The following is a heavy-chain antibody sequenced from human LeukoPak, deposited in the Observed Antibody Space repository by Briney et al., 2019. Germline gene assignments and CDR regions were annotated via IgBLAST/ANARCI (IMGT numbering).Heavy chain of an antibody. Sequence: GESLKISCKGSGYSFTNYWIGWVRQMPGKGLEWMGIIYPGDFDTTYSPSFEGRVTISAEKSISTAYLQWSSLKASDTAIYYCARRVTFGGSIVAAFDIWGQGTMVTVSS. J-gene: IGHJ3*02. CDR1: GYSFTNYW. CDR2: IYPGDFDT. V-gene: IGHV5-51*01. D-gene: IGHD3-16*02. CDR3: ARRVTFGGSIVAAFDI.